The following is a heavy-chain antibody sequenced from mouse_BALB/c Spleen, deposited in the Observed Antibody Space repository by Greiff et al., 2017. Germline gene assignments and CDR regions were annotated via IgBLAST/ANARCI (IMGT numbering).Heavy chain of an antibody. CDR1: GFTFSSFG. D-gene: IGHD1-1*01. CDR2: ISSGSSTI. CDR3: AGDYYGSSFAY. J-gene: IGHJ3*01. Sequence: DVMLVESGGGLVQPGGSRKLSCAASGFTFSSFGMHWVRQAPEKGLEWVAYISSGSSTIYYADTVKGRFTISRDNPKNTLFLQMTSLRSEDTAMYYCAGDYYGSSFAYWGQGTLVTVSA. V-gene: IGHV5-17*02.